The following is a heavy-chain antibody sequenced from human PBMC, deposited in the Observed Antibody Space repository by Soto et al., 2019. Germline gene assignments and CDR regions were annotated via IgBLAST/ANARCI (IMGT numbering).Heavy chain of an antibody. CDR3: ARRRIGGPQLVAGIYYYYGMDV. J-gene: IGHJ6*02. CDR1: GGSFSGYY. Sequence: SETLSLTCAVYGGSFSGYYWSWIRQPPGKGLEWIGEINHSGSTKYNHSLKSHVTISVDTSKNQFSLKLSSVTAADTAVYYCARRRIGGPQLVAGIYYYYGMDVWGQGTMVTVSS. CDR2: INHSGST. V-gene: IGHV4-34*01. D-gene: IGHD6-13*01.